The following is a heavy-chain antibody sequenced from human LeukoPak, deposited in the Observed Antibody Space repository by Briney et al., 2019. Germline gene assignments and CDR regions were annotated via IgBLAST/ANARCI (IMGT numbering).Heavy chain of an antibody. CDR2: IIPILGIA. CDR1: GGTFISYA. CDR3: ARDSYGKGYYYYGMDV. D-gene: IGHD5-18*01. V-gene: IGHV1-69*04. Sequence: ASVTVSCKASGGTFISYAISWVRQAPGQGLEWLGRIIPILGIANYAQKFQGRVTITADKSTSTAYMELSSLRSEDTAVYYCARDSYGKGYYYYGMDVWGQGTTVTVSS. J-gene: IGHJ6*02.